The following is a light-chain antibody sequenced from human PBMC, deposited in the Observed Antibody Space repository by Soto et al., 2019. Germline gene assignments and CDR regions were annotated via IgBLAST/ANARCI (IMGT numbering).Light chain of an antibody. CDR2: GAS. CDR3: QQSHSTPWT. CDR1: QTITTY. V-gene: IGKV1-39*01. J-gene: IGKJ1*01. Sequence: DIQMTQSPSSLSASVGDRVTITCRASQTITTYLNWYQQKPGKAPKLLIYGASSLQSGVPSRFTRSGSGTDVLLTISSLQPEDSASYHCQQSHSTPWTFGQGTKVEIK.